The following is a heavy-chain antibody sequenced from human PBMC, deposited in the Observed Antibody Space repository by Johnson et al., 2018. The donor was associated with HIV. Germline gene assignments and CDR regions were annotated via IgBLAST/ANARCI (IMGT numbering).Heavy chain of an antibody. Sequence: QVQLVESGGGVVQPGRSLRLSCAASGFTFSSYAMHWVRQAPGKGLEWVAVMSYDGSNKYYADSVKGRFTISRDNSKNTLYLQMNSLRAEDTAVYYCARGVGSGWGETADAFDIWGQGTMVTVSS. D-gene: IGHD6-19*01. V-gene: IGHV3-30*04. CDR3: ARGVGSGWGETADAFDI. CDR1: GFTFSSYA. J-gene: IGHJ3*02. CDR2: MSYDGSNK.